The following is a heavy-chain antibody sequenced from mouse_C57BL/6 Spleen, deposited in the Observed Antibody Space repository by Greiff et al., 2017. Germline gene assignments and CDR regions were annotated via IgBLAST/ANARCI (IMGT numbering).Heavy chain of an antibody. CDR2: IDPSDSYT. Sequence: VQLQESGAELVRPGTSVKLSCKASGYTFTSYWMHWVKQRPGQGLEWIGVIDPSDSYTNYNQKFKGKATLTVDTSSSTAYMQLSSLTSEDSAVYYCARRVYDGYFDYWGQGTTLTVSS. D-gene: IGHD2-3*01. CDR3: ARRVYDGYFDY. J-gene: IGHJ2*01. CDR1: GYTFTSYW. V-gene: IGHV1-59*01.